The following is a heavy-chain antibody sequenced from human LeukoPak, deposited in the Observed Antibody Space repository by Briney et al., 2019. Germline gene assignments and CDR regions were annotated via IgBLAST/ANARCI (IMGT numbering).Heavy chain of an antibody. V-gene: IGHV1-8*01. CDR3: ARGIRMRLGIAAAGTSLLHAFDI. J-gene: IGHJ3*02. Sequence: ASVKVSCKASGYTFTSYDINWVRQATGQGLEWMGWMNPNSGNTGYAQKFQGRVTMTTDTSTSTAYMELRSLRSDDTAVYYCARGIRMRLGIAAAGTSLLHAFDIWGQGTMVTVSS. CDR1: GYTFTSYD. D-gene: IGHD6-13*01. CDR2: MNPNSGNT.